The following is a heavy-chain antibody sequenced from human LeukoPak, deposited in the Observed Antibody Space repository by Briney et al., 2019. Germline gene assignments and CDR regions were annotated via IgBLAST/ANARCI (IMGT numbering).Heavy chain of an antibody. V-gene: IGHV3-48*01. D-gene: IGHD6-13*01. CDR3: ASVAAALNYYYYYYMDV. Sequence: AGGSLRLSCAASGFTFSSYSMNWVRQAPGKGLEWVSYISSSSSTIYYADSVKGRFTISRDNAENSLYLQMNSLRAEDTAVYYCASVAAALNYYYYYYMDVWGKGTTVTVSS. CDR1: GFTFSSYS. J-gene: IGHJ6*03. CDR2: ISSSSSTI.